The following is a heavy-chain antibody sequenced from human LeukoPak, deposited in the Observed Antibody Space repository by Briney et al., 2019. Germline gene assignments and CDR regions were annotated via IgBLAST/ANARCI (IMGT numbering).Heavy chain of an antibody. CDR3: AKEGNYDILTGYYSDY. Sequence: PAGSLRLSCAASGFTFSDYYMNWIRQAPGKGLEWVSYISSSGSTIYYADSVKGRFTISRDNAKNSLYLQMNSLRAEDTSVYYCAKEGNYDILTGYYSDYWGQGTLVTVSS. D-gene: IGHD3-9*01. J-gene: IGHJ4*02. CDR1: GFTFSDYY. CDR2: ISSSGSTI. V-gene: IGHV3-11*04.